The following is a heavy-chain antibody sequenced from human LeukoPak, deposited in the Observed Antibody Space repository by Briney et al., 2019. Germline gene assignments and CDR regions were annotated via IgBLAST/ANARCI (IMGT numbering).Heavy chain of an antibody. CDR3: ARDRHPVIWFGELTQEYNWFDP. CDR1: GGSISSGDYY. D-gene: IGHD3-10*01. J-gene: IGHJ5*02. V-gene: IGHV4-30-4*01. Sequence: SETLSLTCTVSGGSISSGDYYWSWIRQPPGKGLEWIGYIYYSGSYYYNTSLKRRVTISVDTSKNQFSLKLSSVTAADTAVYYCARDRHPVIWFGELTQEYNWFDPWGQGTLVTVSS. CDR2: IYYSGSY.